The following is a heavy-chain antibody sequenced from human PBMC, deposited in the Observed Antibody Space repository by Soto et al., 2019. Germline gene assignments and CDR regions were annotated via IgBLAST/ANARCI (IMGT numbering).Heavy chain of an antibody. CDR2: IYYSGST. Sequence: SETLSLTCTVSGGSISSYYWSWIRQPPGKGLEWIGYIYYSGSTNYNPSLKSRVTISVDTSKNQFSLKLSSVTAADTAGYYCARVKSGPGTFTGWGQRTLVTVS. D-gene: IGHD3-10*01. V-gene: IGHV4-59*01. CDR3: ARVKSGPGTFTG. CDR1: GGSISSYY. J-gene: IGHJ4*02.